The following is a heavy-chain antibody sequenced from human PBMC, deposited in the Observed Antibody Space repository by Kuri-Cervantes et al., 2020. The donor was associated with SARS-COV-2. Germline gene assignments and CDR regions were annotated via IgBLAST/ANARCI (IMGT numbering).Heavy chain of an antibody. Sequence: GESLKISCAASGFTVSSNYMSWVRQAPGKGLEWVSVIYSGGSTYYADSAKGRFTISRDNSKNTLYLQMNSLRAEDTAVYYCASLPEYTSDGELFDFWGQGTLVTVSS. D-gene: IGHD6-19*01. CDR3: ASLPEYTSDGELFDF. CDR2: IYSGGST. J-gene: IGHJ4*02. V-gene: IGHV3-53*01. CDR1: GFTVSSNY.